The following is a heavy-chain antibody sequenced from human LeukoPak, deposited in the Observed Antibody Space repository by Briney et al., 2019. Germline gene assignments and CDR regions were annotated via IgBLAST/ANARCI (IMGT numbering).Heavy chain of an antibody. V-gene: IGHV3-23*01. CDR3: ASVPRYGESFFDC. J-gene: IGHJ4*02. D-gene: IGHD4-17*01. CDR2: ISGSGSAT. Sequence: PGGSLRLSCAASGFTFSSYAMTWVRQAPGKGLEWVSVISGSGSATNYADSVKGRLTISRDNSKNTLYLLMNSLRAEDTAVYFCASVPRYGESFFDCWGQGTLVTVSS. CDR1: GFTFSSYA.